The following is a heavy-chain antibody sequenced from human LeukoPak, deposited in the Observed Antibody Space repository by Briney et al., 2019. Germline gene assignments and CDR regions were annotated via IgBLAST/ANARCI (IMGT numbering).Heavy chain of an antibody. J-gene: IGHJ4*02. Sequence: GSLRLSCAASGFTFSSYAMSWVRQAPGKGQEWVSAISASGGSTFYADSVKGRFTISRDNSKNTLYLQMNSLRAEDTALYYCGKGRGYSGYDFFDYWGQGTLVTVSS. CDR2: ISASGGST. CDR1: GFTFSSYA. D-gene: IGHD5-12*01. V-gene: IGHV3-23*01. CDR3: GKGRGYSGYDFFDY.